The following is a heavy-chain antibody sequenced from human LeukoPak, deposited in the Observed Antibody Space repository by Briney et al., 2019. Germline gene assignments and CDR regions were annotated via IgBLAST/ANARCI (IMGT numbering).Heavy chain of an antibody. Sequence: SVKVSCKASGGTFSSYAISWVRQAPGQGLEWMGGIIPIFGTANYAQKFQGRVTTTADKSTSTAYMELSSLRAEDTAVYYCARDYYDSSGYYYGAYGFRFDYWGQGTLVTVSS. CDR2: IIPIFGTA. J-gene: IGHJ4*02. D-gene: IGHD3-22*01. CDR3: ARDYYDSSGYYYGAYGFRFDY. CDR1: GGTFSSYA. V-gene: IGHV1-69*06.